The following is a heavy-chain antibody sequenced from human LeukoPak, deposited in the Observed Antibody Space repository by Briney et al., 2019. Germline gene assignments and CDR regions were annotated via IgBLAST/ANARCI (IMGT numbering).Heavy chain of an antibody. Sequence: SETLSLTCAVYGGSFSGYYWSWIRQPPGKGLEWIGEINHSGSTNYNPSLKSRVTISVDTSKNQFSLKLSSVTAADTAVYYCARDRGGYCSSTSCHTFDPWGQGTLVTASS. CDR2: INHSGST. V-gene: IGHV4-34*01. D-gene: IGHD2-2*02. J-gene: IGHJ5*02. CDR3: ARDRGGYCSSTSCHTFDP. CDR1: GGSFSGYY.